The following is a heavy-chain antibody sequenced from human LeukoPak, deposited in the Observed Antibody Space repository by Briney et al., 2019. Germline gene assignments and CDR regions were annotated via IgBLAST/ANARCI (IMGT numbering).Heavy chain of an antibody. D-gene: IGHD3/OR15-3a*01. CDR1: GITFSNYA. V-gene: IGHV3-23*01. J-gene: IGHJ6*03. CDR3: AKTEVWLDDLGFYYMDV. Sequence: GGSLRLSCAASGITFSNYAMSWVRQAPGKGLEWVSTISNSDFSTYYADSVKGRFTISRDNSENTLYLQMNSLRAEDTALYYCAKTEVWLDDLGFYYMDVWGKGTTVTVSS. CDR2: ISNSDFST.